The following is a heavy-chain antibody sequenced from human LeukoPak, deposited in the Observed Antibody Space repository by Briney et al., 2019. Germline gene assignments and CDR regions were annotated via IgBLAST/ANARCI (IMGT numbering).Heavy chain of an antibody. V-gene: IGHV3-23*01. CDR1: GFTFSSYA. Sequence: SWGSLRLSCAASGFTFSSYAMSWVRQVPGKGLEWVSAISGSGGSTYYADSVKGRFTISRDNSKNTLYLQMNSLRAEDTAVYYCAKDPRYCSGGSCHHDAFDIWGQGTMVTVSS. D-gene: IGHD2-15*01. CDR3: AKDPRYCSGGSCHHDAFDI. CDR2: ISGSGGST. J-gene: IGHJ3*02.